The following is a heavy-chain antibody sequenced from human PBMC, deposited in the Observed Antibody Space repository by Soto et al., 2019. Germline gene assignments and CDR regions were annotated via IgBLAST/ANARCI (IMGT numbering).Heavy chain of an antibody. V-gene: IGHV1-69*04. D-gene: IGHD3-3*01. J-gene: IGHJ5*02. CDR2: IIPILGIA. CDR1: GGTFSSYT. CDR3: ARDSTTIFGVVIIPGGWFDP. Sequence: SVKVSCKASGGTFSSYTISWVRQAPGQGLEWMGRIIPILGIANYAQKFQGRVTITADKSTSTAYMELSSLRSEDTAVYYCARDSTTIFGVVIIPGGWFDPWGQGTLVTVSS.